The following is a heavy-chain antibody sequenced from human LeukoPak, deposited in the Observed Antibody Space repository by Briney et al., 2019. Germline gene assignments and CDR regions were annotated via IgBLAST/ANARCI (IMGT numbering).Heavy chain of an antibody. CDR1: GYTFTSYA. CDR2: INTGNDNT. D-gene: IGHD3-3*01. Sequence: ASVKVSCKASGYTFTSYAMHWVRQAPGQRLEWMGWINTGNDNTKYSQKFQGRVTITRDTSASTAYMELSSLRAEDTAVYYCARELDEGWSGPPLDYWGQGTLVTVSS. CDR3: ARELDEGWSGPPLDY. V-gene: IGHV1-3*04. J-gene: IGHJ4*02.